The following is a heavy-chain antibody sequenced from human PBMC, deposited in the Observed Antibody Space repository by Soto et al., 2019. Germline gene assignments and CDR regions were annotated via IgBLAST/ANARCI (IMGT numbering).Heavy chain of an antibody. J-gene: IGHJ4*02. CDR3: HGYGY. V-gene: IGHV3-53*01. CDR2: IYSGGTI. D-gene: IGHD5-12*01. CDR1: GFTVTINY. Sequence: EVQVVESGGGLIQPGGSLRLSCAVSGFTVTINYMSWVRQAPGKGVEWVSVIYSGGTIYYADSVKGRFTISRDTSKNTLYLQMNSLRGEDTAVYYCHGYGYWGQGTLVTVSS.